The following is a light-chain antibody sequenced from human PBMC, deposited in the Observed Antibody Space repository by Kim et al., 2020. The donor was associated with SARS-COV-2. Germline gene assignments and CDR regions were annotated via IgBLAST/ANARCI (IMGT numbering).Light chain of an antibody. J-gene: IGKJ3*01. CDR1: HDISNH. CDR2: ESS. CDR3: QQYTDLPPLFT. V-gene: IGKV1-33*01. Sequence: GDKITITCRATHDISNHLNWYQQKPGKAPKLLIYESSNLETWVPSRFSGSGSGTDFTFTISSLQPEDVATYYCQQYTDLPPLFTFGPGTKVDIK.